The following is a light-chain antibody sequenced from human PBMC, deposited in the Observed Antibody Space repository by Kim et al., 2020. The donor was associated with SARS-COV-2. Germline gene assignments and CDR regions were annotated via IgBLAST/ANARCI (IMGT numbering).Light chain of an antibody. J-gene: IGKJ4*01. Sequence: SPGESATLSCRASQSVRSNYLAWYQQKPGQAPRLLIFGASTRATGIPDRFSGSGSGTDFTLTISRLEPEDFAVYYCQQYAGSPLTFGRGTKVDIK. CDR3: QQYAGSPLT. CDR2: GAS. V-gene: IGKV3-20*01. CDR1: QSVRSNY.